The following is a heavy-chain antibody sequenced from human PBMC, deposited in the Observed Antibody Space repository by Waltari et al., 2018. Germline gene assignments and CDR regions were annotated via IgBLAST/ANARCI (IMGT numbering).Heavy chain of an antibody. J-gene: IGHJ5*02. D-gene: IGHD6-13*01. CDR1: GYTFTGYY. Sequence: QVQLVQSGAEVKKPGASVKVSCKASGYTFTGYYMHWVRQPPGQGLEWMGRINPNSGGTNYAQKFQGRVTMTRDTSISTAYMELSRLRSDDTAVYYCAGTNSSSWYYWFDPWGQGTLVTVSS. CDR2: INPNSGGT. V-gene: IGHV1-2*06. CDR3: AGTNSSSWYYWFDP.